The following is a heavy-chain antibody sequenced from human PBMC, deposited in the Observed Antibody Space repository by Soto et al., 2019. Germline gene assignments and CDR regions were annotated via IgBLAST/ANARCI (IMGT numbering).Heavy chain of an antibody. D-gene: IGHD3-22*01. Sequence: GGSLRLSCAASGFTFSSYAMSWFRQAPGKGLEWVSAISGSGGSTYHADSVKGRFTISRDNSKNTLYLQMNSLRAEDTAVYYCAKDPSHYYDDYWGQGTLVTVSS. V-gene: IGHV3-23*01. CDR2: ISGSGGST. CDR1: GFTFSSYA. J-gene: IGHJ4*02. CDR3: AKDPSHYYDDY.